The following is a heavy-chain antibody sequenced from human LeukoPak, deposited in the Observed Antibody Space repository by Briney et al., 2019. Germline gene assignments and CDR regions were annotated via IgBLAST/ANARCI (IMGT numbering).Heavy chain of an antibody. Sequence: SETLSLTCTVSGGSISSYYWSWIRQPPGKGLEWIGYIYYSGSTNYNPSLKSRVTISVDTSKNQFSLKLSSVTAADTAVYYCARSYYYDSSGYYSALAPYFDYWGQGTLVTVSS. CDR1: GGSISSYY. CDR2: IYYSGST. V-gene: IGHV4-59*01. CDR3: ARSYYYDSSGYYSALAPYFDY. D-gene: IGHD3-22*01. J-gene: IGHJ4*02.